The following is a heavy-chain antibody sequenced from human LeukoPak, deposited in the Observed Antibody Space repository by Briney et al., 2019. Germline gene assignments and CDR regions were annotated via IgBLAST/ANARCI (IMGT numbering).Heavy chain of an antibody. CDR1: GGSISSGGYY. V-gene: IGHV4-31*03. J-gene: IGHJ4*02. Sequence: PSETLSLTCTVSGGSISSGGYYWSWIRQHPGKGLEWLGYIYYSGSTYYNPSHKSRVTISVDTSKNQFSLKLSSVTAADTAVYYCASPYGGNAPLDYWGQGTLATVSS. CDR3: ASPYGGNAPLDY. D-gene: IGHD4-23*01. CDR2: IYYSGST.